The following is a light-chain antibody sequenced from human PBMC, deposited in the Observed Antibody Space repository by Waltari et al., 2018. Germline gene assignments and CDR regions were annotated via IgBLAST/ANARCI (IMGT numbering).Light chain of an antibody. CDR3: VIWHSSAWV. CDR2: YTSDSDK. J-gene: IGLJ3*02. V-gene: IGLV5-45*03. Sequence: QAVLTQPSSLSASPGASASLTCTLRSGINVGSYRIYWYQQKPGSPPQYLLRYTSDSDKQQGFGVPSRFSGSKDASANAGILLISGLQSEDEADYYCVIWHSSAWVFGGGTKLTIL. CDR1: SGINVGSYR.